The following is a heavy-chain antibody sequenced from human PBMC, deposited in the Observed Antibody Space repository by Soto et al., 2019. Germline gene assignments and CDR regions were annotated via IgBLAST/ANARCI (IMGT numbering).Heavy chain of an antibody. Sequence: SVKVSCKASGGTFSSYAISWVRQAPGQGLEWMGGIIPIFGTANYAQKFQGRVTITADESTSTAYIELSSLRSEDTAVYYCASRENRIEYSSSSASDYWGQGTLVTVSS. J-gene: IGHJ4*02. D-gene: IGHD6-6*01. CDR3: ASRENRIEYSSSSASDY. CDR1: GGTFSSYA. CDR2: IIPIFGTA. V-gene: IGHV1-69*13.